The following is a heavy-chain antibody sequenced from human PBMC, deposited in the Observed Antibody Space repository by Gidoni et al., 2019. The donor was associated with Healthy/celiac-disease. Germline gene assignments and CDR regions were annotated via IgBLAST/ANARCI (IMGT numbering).Heavy chain of an antibody. V-gene: IGHV3-9*01. CDR1: GFTFDDYA. CDR2: ISWNSGSI. D-gene: IGHD4-17*01. Sequence: EVQLVESGGGLVQPGRSLRLSCAASGFTFDDYAMPWVRQAPGKGLEWVSGISWNSGSIGYADSVKGRFTISRDNAKNSLYLQMNSLRAEDTALYYCAKGWSMTTVTSFDYWGQGTLVTVSS. CDR3: AKGWSMTTVTSFDY. J-gene: IGHJ4*02.